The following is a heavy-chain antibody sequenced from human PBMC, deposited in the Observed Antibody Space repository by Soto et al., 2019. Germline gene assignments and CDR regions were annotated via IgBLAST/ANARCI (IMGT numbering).Heavy chain of an antibody. D-gene: IGHD1-1*01. CDR1: GGSFSGYY. J-gene: IGHJ5*02. V-gene: IGHV4-34*01. Sequence: PSETLSLTCAGYGGSFSGYYWSWIRQPPGKGLEWIGEINHSGGTNYILSLKIRVTISVDTSKNQFSLNLSSVTADDTAGYYGARGIWNIEEMISGFYFDPWGPGTLVTVSS. CDR3: ARGIWNIEEMISGFYFDP. CDR2: INHSGGT.